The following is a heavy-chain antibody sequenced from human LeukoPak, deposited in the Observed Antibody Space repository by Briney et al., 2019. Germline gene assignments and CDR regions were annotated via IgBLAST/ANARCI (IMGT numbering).Heavy chain of an antibody. J-gene: IGHJ3*02. CDR3: AKDLTRVVPGDDAFDI. V-gene: IGHV3-23*01. D-gene: IGHD2-2*01. Sequence: PGGSLRLSCGAPGFTFTSYAMGWVRQAPGKGLGGVPAISGSGGSTYYADSVKGRFTISRDNSKNTLYLQMNSLRAEDTAVYYCAKDLTRVVPGDDAFDIWGQGTMVTVSS. CDR2: ISGSGGST. CDR1: GFTFTSYA.